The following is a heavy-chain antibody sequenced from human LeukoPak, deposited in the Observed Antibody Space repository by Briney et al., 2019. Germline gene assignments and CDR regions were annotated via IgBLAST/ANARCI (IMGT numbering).Heavy chain of an antibody. CDR3: AREGTAGTAFDI. CDR2: IYYSGST. D-gene: IGHD6-13*01. Sequence: PSETLSLTCTVSGGSISSGDHYWSWIRQPPGKGLEYIGYIYYSGSTYYNPSLKSRVTISVDTSKNRFSLKLSSVTAADTAVYYCAREGTAGTAFDIWGQGTMVTVSS. CDR1: GGSISSGDHY. J-gene: IGHJ3*02. V-gene: IGHV4-30-4*02.